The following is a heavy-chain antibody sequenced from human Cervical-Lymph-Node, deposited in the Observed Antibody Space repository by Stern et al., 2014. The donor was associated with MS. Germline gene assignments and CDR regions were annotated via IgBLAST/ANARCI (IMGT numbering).Heavy chain of an antibody. V-gene: IGHV1-69*01. CDR2: IIPIFDAP. Sequence: QVQLVQSGAAVKKVGSSVKVSCKASGDTLSSHTISWVRQAPGQGLEWMGGIIPIFDAPSYAQKFQGRVRITSDETTNTAHMELSSLRSEDTAVYYCATGAHGMDVWGQGTAVTVSS. CDR1: GDTLSSHT. D-gene: IGHD3-10*01. CDR3: ATGAHGMDV. J-gene: IGHJ6*02.